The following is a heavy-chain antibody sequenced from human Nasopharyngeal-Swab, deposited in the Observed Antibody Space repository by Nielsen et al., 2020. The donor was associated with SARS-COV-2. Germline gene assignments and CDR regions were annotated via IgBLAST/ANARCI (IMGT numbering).Heavy chain of an antibody. CDR2: IYHSGST. Sequence: WIRQPPGKGLEWIGSIYHSGSTYYNPSLKGRVTISVDTSKNQFSLKLSSVTAADTAVYYCARGLGEQITIFEVVIAYNWFDPWGQGTLVTVSS. D-gene: IGHD3-3*01. CDR3: ARGLGEQITIFEVVIAYNWFDP. J-gene: IGHJ5*02. V-gene: IGHV4-39*07.